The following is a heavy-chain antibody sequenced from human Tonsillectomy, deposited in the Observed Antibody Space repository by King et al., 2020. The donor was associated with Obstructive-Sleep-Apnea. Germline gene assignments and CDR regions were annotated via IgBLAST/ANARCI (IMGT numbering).Heavy chain of an antibody. CDR2: IYHADSDT. V-gene: IGHV5-51*01. CDR3: ARPSSSGWTVMDV. CDR1: GFSFTSYW. Sequence: QLVQSGAEVKKPGESLKISCKGSGFSFTSYWIAWVRQMPGKGLEWMGIIYHADSDTKYSPSFQGQVTISADKSISTAYLQWSSLKASDTAMYYCARPSSSGWTVMDVWGQGTTVTVSS. D-gene: IGHD6-19*01. J-gene: IGHJ6*02.